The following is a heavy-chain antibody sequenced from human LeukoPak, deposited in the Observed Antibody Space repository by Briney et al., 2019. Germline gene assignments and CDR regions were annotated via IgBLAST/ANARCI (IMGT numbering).Heavy chain of an antibody. CDR1: GFTFSNAW. Sequence: PGGSLRLSCAASGFTFSNAWMSWVRQAPGKGLEWVGRIKSKTDGGTTDYAAPVKGRVTISRDDSKNTLYLQMNSLKTEDTAVYYCVRDDDRPDNGLDYWGQRTLVTVSS. J-gene: IGHJ4*02. V-gene: IGHV3-15*01. CDR2: IKSKTDGGTT. D-gene: IGHD3-22*01. CDR3: VRDDDRPDNGLDY.